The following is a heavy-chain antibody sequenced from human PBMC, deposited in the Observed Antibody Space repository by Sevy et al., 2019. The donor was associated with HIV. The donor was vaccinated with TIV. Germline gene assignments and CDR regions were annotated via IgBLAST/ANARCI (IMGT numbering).Heavy chain of an antibody. CDR1: GFTFSTYA. CDR3: AKDLRITMVQGVGSYYYYGMDV. J-gene: IGHJ6*02. Sequence: GGSLRLSCAASGFTFSTYAMNWVRQAPGKGLEWVAFIRYDGSNKYYADSVKGRFTISRDNSKNTLYLQMNSLRAEDTAVYYCAKDLRITMVQGVGSYYYYGMDVWGQGTTVTVSS. CDR2: IRYDGSNK. D-gene: IGHD3-10*01. V-gene: IGHV3-30*02.